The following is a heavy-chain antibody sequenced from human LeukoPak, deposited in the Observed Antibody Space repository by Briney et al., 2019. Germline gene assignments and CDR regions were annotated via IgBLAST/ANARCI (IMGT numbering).Heavy chain of an antibody. CDR2: ISAYNGNT. CDR3: ARVPSTELSWWGYYYYYRMDV. CDR1: GYTFTRYG. J-gene: IGHJ6*02. V-gene: IGHV1-18*03. Sequence: ASVKVSCKASGYTFTRYGISWVRQAPGQGLEWMGWISAYNGNTNYAQKLQGRATMTTDTSTSTAYMELRSLRSDDMAVYYCARVPSTELSWWGYYYYYRMDVWGQGTTVTVSS. D-gene: IGHD2-15*01.